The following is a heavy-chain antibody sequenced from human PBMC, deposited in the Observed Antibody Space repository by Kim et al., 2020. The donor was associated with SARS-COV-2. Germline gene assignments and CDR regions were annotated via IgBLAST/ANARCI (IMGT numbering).Heavy chain of an antibody. D-gene: IGHD1-1*01. V-gene: IGHV3-11*06. Sequence: YADYVTGPCTISGDNARNSLYLQMNSLRAEETAVYYCARAPVGNEDAFDIWGQGTMVTVSS. CDR3: ARAPVGNEDAFDI. J-gene: IGHJ3*02.